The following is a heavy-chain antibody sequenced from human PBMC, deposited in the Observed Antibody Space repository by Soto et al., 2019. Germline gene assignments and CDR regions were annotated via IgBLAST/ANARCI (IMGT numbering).Heavy chain of an antibody. D-gene: IGHD1-7*01. CDR3: ARGLRSYRSWRTGTTGVAFDY. V-gene: IGHV4-34*01. J-gene: IGHJ4*02. Sequence: PSETLSLTCAVYGGSFSGYYWSWIRQPPGKGLEWIGEINHSGSTNYNPSLKSRVTISVDTSKNQFSLKLSSVTAAGTAVYYCARGLRSYRSWRTGTTGVAFDYWGQGTLVTVSS. CDR2: INHSGST. CDR1: GGSFSGYY.